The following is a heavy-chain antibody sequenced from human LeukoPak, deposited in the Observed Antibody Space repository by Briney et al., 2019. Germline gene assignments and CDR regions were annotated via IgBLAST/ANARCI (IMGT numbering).Heavy chain of an antibody. V-gene: IGHV1-69*04. Sequence: GASVKVSCKASGYTFTSYGISWVRQAPGQGLEWMGRIIPILDIVNYAQKFQGRVTITADKSTSTAYMELSSLRSEDTAVYYCASPVNCSANSCYSHFDWGQGTLVTVSS. J-gene: IGHJ1*01. CDR1: GYTFTSYG. CDR3: ASPVNCSANSCYSHFD. D-gene: IGHD2-15*01. CDR2: IIPILDIV.